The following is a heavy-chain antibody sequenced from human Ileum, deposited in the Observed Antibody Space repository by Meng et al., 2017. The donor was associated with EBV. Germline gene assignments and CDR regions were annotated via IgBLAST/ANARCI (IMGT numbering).Heavy chain of an antibody. Sequence: EVQLVESGGGLVKPGGSLRLSCAASGFTISNAWMSWVRQAPGKGLECVGRIKSRSDGGTIDYAAPVKGRFTISRDDSKNTMYLQMNSLKTEDTAVYYCTKSACGGDCYWGQGTLVIVS. CDR1: GFTISNAW. D-gene: IGHD2-21*01. V-gene: IGHV3-15*01. CDR2: IKSRSDGGTI. CDR3: TKSACGGDCY. J-gene: IGHJ4*02.